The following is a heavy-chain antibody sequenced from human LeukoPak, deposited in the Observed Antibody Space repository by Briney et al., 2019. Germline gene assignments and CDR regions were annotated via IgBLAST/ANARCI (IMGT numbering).Heavy chain of an antibody. V-gene: IGHV3-33*01. CDR2: IWYDGSNK. J-gene: IGHJ6*02. D-gene: IGHD3-10*01. CDR1: GFTFSSYG. CDR3: ARDLVPRTYYLYGMDV. Sequence: GGSLRLSCAASGFTFSSYGMHWVRQAPGKGLEWVAVIWYDGSNKYYADSVKGRFTISRDNSKNTLYLQMNSLRAEDAAVYYCARDLVPRTYYLYGMDVWGQGTTVTVSS.